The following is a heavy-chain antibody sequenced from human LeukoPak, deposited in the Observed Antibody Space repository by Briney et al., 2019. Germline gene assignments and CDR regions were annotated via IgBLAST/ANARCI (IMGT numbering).Heavy chain of an antibody. CDR1: GGSISTYY. CDR2: IYHSGST. CDR3: ARGGAARLHFQN. J-gene: IGHJ1*01. V-gene: IGHV4-59*01. D-gene: IGHD6-6*01. Sequence: SDTLSLTCTISGGSISTYYWNWIRQPPGKGLEWIGYIYHSGSTNYNPSLQSRVTISVDTSKNQFSLNLNSVTAADTAVYYCARGGAARLHFQNWGQGTLVTVSS.